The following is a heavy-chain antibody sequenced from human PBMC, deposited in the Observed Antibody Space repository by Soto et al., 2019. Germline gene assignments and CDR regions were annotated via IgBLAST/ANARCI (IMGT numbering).Heavy chain of an antibody. V-gene: IGHV5-51*01. CDR1: GYNFSRYW. D-gene: IGHD3-3*01. Sequence: RGESLKISCKASGYNFSRYWIGWVRQMPGKGLEWMGIINPNDSQIKYSPSFQGQVTISVDTSIDTAYLQWSSLKASDTAIYYCATRITVFGLLIPPFDPWGQGTQVTVSS. CDR2: INPNDSQI. J-gene: IGHJ5*02. CDR3: ATRITVFGLLIPPFDP.